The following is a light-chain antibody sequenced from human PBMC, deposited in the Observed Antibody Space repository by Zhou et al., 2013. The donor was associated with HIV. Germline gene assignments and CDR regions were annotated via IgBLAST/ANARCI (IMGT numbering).Light chain of an antibody. V-gene: IGKV3-20*01. J-gene: IGKJ4*01. CDR2: GAS. CDR1: ESVSSN. Sequence: IVMTQSPATLSVSPGERATLSCRASESVSSNLAWYQQKPGQAPRLLIYGASSRATGIPDRFSGSGSGTDFTLTISRLEPEDFAVYYCQQYGSSPPATFGGGTKVEIK. CDR3: QQYGSSPPAT.